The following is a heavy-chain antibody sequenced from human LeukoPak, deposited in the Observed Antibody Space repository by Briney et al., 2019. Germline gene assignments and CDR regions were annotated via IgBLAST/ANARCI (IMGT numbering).Heavy chain of an antibody. CDR3: ARDNFLGNWFDP. J-gene: IGHJ5*02. V-gene: IGHV4-30-2*01. CDR2: IYHSGST. CDR1: GGSISSGGYS. D-gene: IGHD2/OR15-2a*01. Sequence: PSETLSLTCAVSGGSISSGGYSWSWIRQPPGKGLEWIGYIYHSGSTYYNPSLKSRVTISADRSKNQFSLKLSSVTAADTAVYYCARDNFLGNWFDPWGQGTLVTVSS.